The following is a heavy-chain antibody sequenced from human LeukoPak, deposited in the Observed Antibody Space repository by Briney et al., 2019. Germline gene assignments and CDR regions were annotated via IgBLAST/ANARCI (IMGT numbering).Heavy chain of an antibody. V-gene: IGHV3-30*18. D-gene: IGHD5-12*01. J-gene: IGHJ3*02. CDR1: GFTFSSYS. CDR2: ISYDGSNK. CDR3: AKDYSGYDEGDAFDI. Sequence: PGGSLRLSCAASGFTFSSYSMNWVRQAPGKGLEWVAVISYDGSNKYYADSVKGRFTISRDNSKNTLYLQMNSLRAEDTAVYYCAKDYSGYDEGDAFDIWGQGTMVTVSS.